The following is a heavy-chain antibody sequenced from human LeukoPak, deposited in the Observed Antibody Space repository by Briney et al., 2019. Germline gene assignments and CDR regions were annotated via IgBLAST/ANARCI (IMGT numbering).Heavy chain of an antibody. Sequence: ASVKVSCKASGYTFTSYGISWVRQAPGQGLEWMGWINPNSGGTNYAQKFQGRVTMTRDTSISTAYMELSRLRSDDTAVYYCARGLLGWNYYYWGQGTLVTVSS. CDR2: INPNSGGT. CDR1: GYTFTSYG. CDR3: ARGLLGWNYYY. J-gene: IGHJ4*02. D-gene: IGHD1-7*01. V-gene: IGHV1-2*02.